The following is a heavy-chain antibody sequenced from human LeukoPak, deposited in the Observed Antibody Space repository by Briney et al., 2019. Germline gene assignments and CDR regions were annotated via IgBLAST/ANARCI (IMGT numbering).Heavy chain of an antibody. CDR2: ISYDGSNK. J-gene: IGHJ6*02. Sequence: TGGSLRLSCAASGFTFSSYGMHWARQAPGKGLEWVAVISYDGSNKYYADSVKGRFTISRDNSKNTLYLQMNSLRAEDTAVYYCAKDTAAGTHVYYYGMDVWGQGTTVTVSS. CDR1: GFTFSSYG. CDR3: AKDTAAGTHVYYYGMDV. D-gene: IGHD6-13*01. V-gene: IGHV3-30*18.